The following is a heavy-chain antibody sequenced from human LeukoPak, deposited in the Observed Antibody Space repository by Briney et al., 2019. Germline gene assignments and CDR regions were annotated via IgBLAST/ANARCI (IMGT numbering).Heavy chain of an antibody. D-gene: IGHD6-19*01. Sequence: SETLSLTCTVSGGSISSSSYYWGWIRQPPGKGLEWIGSIYYSGSTYYNPSLKSRVTISVDTSKNQFSLKLSSVTAADTAVYYCARRGSGWYYFDYWGQGTLVTVSS. CDR3: ARRGSGWYYFDY. CDR2: IYYSGST. J-gene: IGHJ4*02. CDR1: GGSISSSSYY. V-gene: IGHV4-39*01.